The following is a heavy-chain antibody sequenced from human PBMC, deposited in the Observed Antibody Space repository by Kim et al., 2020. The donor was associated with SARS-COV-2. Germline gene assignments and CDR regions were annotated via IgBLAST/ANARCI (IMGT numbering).Heavy chain of an antibody. Sequence: GGSLRLSCAASGFTFSSYGMHWVRQAPGKGLEWVAVISYDGSNKYYADSVKGRFTISRDNSKNTLYLQMNSLRAEDTAVYYCAKNYYDSSVIRDDAFDIWGQGTMVTVSS. D-gene: IGHD3-22*01. J-gene: IGHJ3*02. CDR3: AKNYYDSSVIRDDAFDI. V-gene: IGHV3-30*18. CDR2: ISYDGSNK. CDR1: GFTFSSYG.